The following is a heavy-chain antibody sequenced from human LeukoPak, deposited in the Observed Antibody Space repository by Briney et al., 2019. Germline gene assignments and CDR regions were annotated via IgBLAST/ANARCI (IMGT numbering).Heavy chain of an antibody. D-gene: IGHD4-23*01. Sequence: PGGSLRLSCVASGFTLNSYWMTRVRQAPGKGLEWVANIDYDGTEKYYVDSVKGRFTISRDNAKNSLYLQMNSLRAEDTAMYYCARSAYGGNIWGQGTRVTVSS. CDR1: GFTLNSYW. CDR2: IDYDGTEK. V-gene: IGHV3-7*01. J-gene: IGHJ4*02. CDR3: ARSAYGGNI.